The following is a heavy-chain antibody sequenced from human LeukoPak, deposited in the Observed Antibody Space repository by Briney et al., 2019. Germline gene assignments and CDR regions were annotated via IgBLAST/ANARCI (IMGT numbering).Heavy chain of an antibody. CDR1: GYTFTGYY. CDR2: INPNSGGT. V-gene: IGHV1-2*02. Sequence: ASVKVSCKASGYTFTGYYMHWVRQAPGQGLEWMGWINPNSGGTNYAQKFQGRVTMTRDTSISTAYMKLSRLRSDDTAVYYCAREVATGGLVPDDYWGQGTLVTVSS. CDR3: AREVATGGLVPDDY. D-gene: IGHD6-6*01. J-gene: IGHJ4*02.